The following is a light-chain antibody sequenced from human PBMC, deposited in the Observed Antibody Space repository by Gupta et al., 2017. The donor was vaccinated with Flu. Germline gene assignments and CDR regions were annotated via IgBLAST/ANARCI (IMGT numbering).Light chain of an antibody. V-gene: IGKV3-20*01. J-gene: IGKJ1*01. Sequence: PGTLSLSPGERATLSCRASQSVNSDLAWYQQKPDQAPRLLFYDASRRATGIPDRFSGSGSGTDFTLTISRLEPEDFAVYYCQQYGSSPGTFGQGTKVEIK. CDR1: QSVNSD. CDR3: QQYGSSPGT. CDR2: DAS.